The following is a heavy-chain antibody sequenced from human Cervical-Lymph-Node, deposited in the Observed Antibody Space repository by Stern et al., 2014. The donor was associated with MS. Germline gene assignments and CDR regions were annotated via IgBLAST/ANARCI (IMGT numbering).Heavy chain of an antibody. CDR3: ANLPSYGAAPLR. V-gene: IGHV3-23*04. CDR1: GFTFSSYA. D-gene: IGHD4-17*01. CDR2: ISGSRGST. J-gene: IGHJ4*02. Sequence: EVQLVESGGGLVQPGGSLRLSWAASGFTFSSYAMSWVRQAPGKGLEWVSAISGSRGSTCYADSVKGRFTISRDNSKNTLYLQMNSLRAEDTAVYYCANLPSYGAAPLRWGQGTLVTVSS.